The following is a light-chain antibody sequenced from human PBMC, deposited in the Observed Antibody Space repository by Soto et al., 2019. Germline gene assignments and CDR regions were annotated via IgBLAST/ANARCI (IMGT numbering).Light chain of an antibody. CDR2: AAS. CDR3: QQYDSTVWT. Sequence: PGETAPLSCRASQTGDSRYLAWYQQKRGQAPRLLIYAASSRATGVPDRFSGSGSGTDFTLTIRRLEPEDFAVYYCQQYDSTVWTFGQGTKVDIK. V-gene: IGKV3-20*01. J-gene: IGKJ1*01. CDR1: QTGDSRY.